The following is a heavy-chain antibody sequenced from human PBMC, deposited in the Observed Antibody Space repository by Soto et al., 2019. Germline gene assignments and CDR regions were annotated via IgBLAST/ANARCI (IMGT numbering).Heavy chain of an antibody. D-gene: IGHD1-26*01. CDR2: IGEDNGDT. J-gene: IGHJ5*02. Sequence: QVQLVQSGAEVKKPGASVKVSCKASGYTFSTYGFSWVRQAPGQGLEWRGWIGEDNGDTDYAQNFQGRGTMTTDTSTRNSYMKPRSLTSVDTAGYLCASDWEGAGGFDPWGQGTLVPVSS. CDR3: ASDWEGAGGFDP. CDR1: GYTFSTYG. V-gene: IGHV1-18*01.